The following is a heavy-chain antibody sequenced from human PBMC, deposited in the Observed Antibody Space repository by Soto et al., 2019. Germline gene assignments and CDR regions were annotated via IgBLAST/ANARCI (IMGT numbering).Heavy chain of an antibody. CDR2: IYPSGST. V-gene: IGHV4-4*07. J-gene: IGHJ4*02. Sequence: AETLSLTCNVSGVSISNFYWSWIRQPPGKGLEWIGSIYPSGSTRYNPSLKSRVTMSVDTSKNQFSLQLTSVTAADTAVYYCASNNWNYHYFDYWGQGSLVTVSS. CDR1: GVSISNFY. D-gene: IGHD1-7*01. CDR3: ASNNWNYHYFDY.